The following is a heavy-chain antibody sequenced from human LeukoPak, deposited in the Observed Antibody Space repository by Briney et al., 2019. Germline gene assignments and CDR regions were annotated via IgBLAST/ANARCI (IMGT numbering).Heavy chain of an antibody. CDR2: IIPIFGTA. V-gene: IGHV1-69*13. CDR1: GGAFSSYA. CDR3: ARGLSKIPLGYNWNDGY. D-gene: IGHD1-20*01. Sequence: SVKVSCKASGGAFSSYAISWVRQAPGQGLEWMGGIIPIFGTANYAQKFQGRVTITADESTSTAYMELSSLRSEDTAVYYCARGLSKIPLGYNWNDGYWGQGTLVTVSS. J-gene: IGHJ4*02.